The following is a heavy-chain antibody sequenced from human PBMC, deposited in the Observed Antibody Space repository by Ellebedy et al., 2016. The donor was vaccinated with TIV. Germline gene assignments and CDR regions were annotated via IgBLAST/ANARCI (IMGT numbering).Heavy chain of an antibody. J-gene: IGHJ4*02. CDR2: IYPGDSDT. CDR3: ARHGKYSSGWSSFDY. V-gene: IGHV5-51*01. CDR1: GYSFTSYW. D-gene: IGHD6-19*01. Sequence: GGSLRLSXKGSGYSFTSYWIGWVRQMPGKGLEWMGIIYPGDSDTRYSPSFQGQVTISADKSISTAYLQWSSMKVSDTAMYYCARHGKYSSGWSSFDYWGQGTLVTSPQ.